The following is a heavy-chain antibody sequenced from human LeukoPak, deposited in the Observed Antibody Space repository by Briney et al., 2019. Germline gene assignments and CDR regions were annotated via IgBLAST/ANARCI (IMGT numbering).Heavy chain of an antibody. J-gene: IGHJ4*02. D-gene: IGHD3-9*01. CDR3: ARLLLYDILKYFDY. V-gene: IGHV1-18*01. Sequence: ASVEVSCEASGYTFTSYGISWVRQAPGQGLEWMGWISAYNGNTNYAQKLQGRVTMTTDTSTSTAYMELRSLGSDDTAVYYCARLLLYDILKYFDYWGQGTLVTVSS. CDR1: GYTFTSYG. CDR2: ISAYNGNT.